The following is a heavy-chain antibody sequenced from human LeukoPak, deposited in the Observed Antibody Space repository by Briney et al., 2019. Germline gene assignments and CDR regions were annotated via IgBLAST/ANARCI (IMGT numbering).Heavy chain of an antibody. D-gene: IGHD3-22*01. CDR3: ASTYYDSSGYFDY. J-gene: IGHJ4*02. CDR2: IIPIFGTA. Sequence: ASVKVSCKASGGTFSSYAISWVRQAPGQGLEWMEGIIPIFGTANYAQKFQGRVTITTDESTSTAYMELSNLRSEDTAVYYCASTYYDSSGYFDYWGQGTLVTVSS. CDR1: GGTFSSYA. V-gene: IGHV1-69*05.